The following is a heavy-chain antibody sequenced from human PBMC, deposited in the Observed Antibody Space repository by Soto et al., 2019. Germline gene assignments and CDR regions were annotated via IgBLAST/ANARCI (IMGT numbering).Heavy chain of an antibody. D-gene: IGHD3-10*01. CDR2: ISYDGSNK. CDR3: ARDRGPGYYYYYYGMDV. CDR1: GFTFSSYA. V-gene: IGHV3-30-3*01. Sequence: GSLKLSCAASGFTFSSYAMHWVRQAPGKGLEWVAVISYDGSNKYYADSVKGRFTISRDNSKNTLYLQMNSLRAEDTAVYYCARDRGPGYYYYYYGMDVWGQGTTVTVSS. J-gene: IGHJ6*02.